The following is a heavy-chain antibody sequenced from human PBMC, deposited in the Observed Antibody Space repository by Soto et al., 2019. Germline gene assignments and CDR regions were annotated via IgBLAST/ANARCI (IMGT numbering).Heavy chain of an antibody. CDR2: ISAYNGNT. J-gene: IGHJ4*02. Sequence: QVQLVQSGAEVKKPGASVKVSCKASGYTFTSYGISWVRQAPGQGLEWMGWISAYNGNTNYAQKLQGRVTMTTVTSTRTAYMELRSLRSDDTAVYYCARDPGVRVVAATPCDYWGQGTLVTVSS. V-gene: IGHV1-18*01. D-gene: IGHD2-15*01. CDR1: GYTFTSYG. CDR3: ARDPGVRVVAATPCDY.